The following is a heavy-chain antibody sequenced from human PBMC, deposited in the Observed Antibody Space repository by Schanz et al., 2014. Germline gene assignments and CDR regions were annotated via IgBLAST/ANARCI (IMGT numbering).Heavy chain of an antibody. Sequence: QVQLQESGPGLVKPSETLSLMCTVSGGSMDTHYWGWIRQPPGKGLEWIAFIYSSGIANYNPSLESGFTISGDTPKTQSPLRLTSVTAADTATYYCARRVVPATMGLYFDLWGQGTLVTVSS. J-gene: IGHJ4*02. CDR2: IYSSGIA. V-gene: IGHV4-4*08. CDR3: ARRVVPATMGLYFDL. CDR1: GGSMDTHY. D-gene: IGHD2-21*01.